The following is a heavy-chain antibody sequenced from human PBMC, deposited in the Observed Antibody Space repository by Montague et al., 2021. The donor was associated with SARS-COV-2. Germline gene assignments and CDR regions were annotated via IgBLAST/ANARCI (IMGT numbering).Heavy chain of an antibody. D-gene: IGHD3-3*01. CDR1: GTTRKNNYY. Sequence: SETLSFTCSFSGTTRKNNYYWGWIRQPPGKGLEWVGSLYYSGNAYYSPSLRSRVTISVDTSRSQFSLQLTSVTVADTAIYCCARGIDFGLVASRSHYFDTWGQGTLVSVSS. CDR3: ARGIDFGLVASRSHYFDT. CDR2: LYYSGNA. V-gene: IGHV4-39*01. J-gene: IGHJ4*02.